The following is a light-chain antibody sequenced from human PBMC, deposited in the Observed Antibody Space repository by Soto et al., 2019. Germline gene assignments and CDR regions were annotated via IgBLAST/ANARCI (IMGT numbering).Light chain of an antibody. Sequence: QSALTQPPSVSGSPGQSVTISCTGTSSDIGSYNRVSWYQQPPGTAPQLIIYEVTNRPSGVPDRFSGSKSANTASLTISGLQAEDEADYYCSSYRDDYLLLFGGGTKLTVL. V-gene: IGLV2-18*02. CDR1: SSDIGSYNR. J-gene: IGLJ2*01. CDR3: SSYRDDYLLL. CDR2: EVT.